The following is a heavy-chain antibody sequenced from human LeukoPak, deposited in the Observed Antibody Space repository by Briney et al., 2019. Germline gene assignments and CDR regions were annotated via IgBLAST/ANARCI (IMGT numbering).Heavy chain of an antibody. J-gene: IGHJ6*03. D-gene: IGHD6-6*01. CDR3: ARGPGIAARPLLWYYYYMDV. Sequence: KPSETLSLTCAVYGESFSGYYRSWIRQPPGKGLEWMGEINHSGSTNYNPSLTSRGNISVHTSKNQFSLKLSSVTAADTAVYHCARGPGIAARPLLWYYYYMDVSGKGTTVTVSS. V-gene: IGHV4-34*01. CDR2: INHSGST. CDR1: GESFSGYY.